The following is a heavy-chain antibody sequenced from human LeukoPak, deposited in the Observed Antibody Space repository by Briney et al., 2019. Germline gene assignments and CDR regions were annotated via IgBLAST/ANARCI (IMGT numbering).Heavy chain of an antibody. CDR3: ARAPYDILTGYSLNWFDP. CDR1: GYTFTTYA. CDR2: INGDNGNT. J-gene: IGHJ5*02. V-gene: IGHV1-3*01. D-gene: IGHD3-9*01. Sequence: GASVKVSCKASGYTFTTYAMHWVRQAPGQRPEWMGWINGDNGNTKYSQKFQGRVSFTRDTSTYTGYLELRSLSSADTAVYFCARAPYDILTGYSLNWFDPWGQGTLVTVSS.